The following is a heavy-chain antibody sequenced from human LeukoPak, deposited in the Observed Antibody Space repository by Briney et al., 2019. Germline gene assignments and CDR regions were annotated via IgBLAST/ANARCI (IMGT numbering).Heavy chain of an antibody. D-gene: IGHD3-10*02. CDR3: ASMSRFDP. CDR1: GFTFSSYA. CDR2: ISYDGSNK. V-gene: IGHV3-30*01. Sequence: GGSLRLSCAASGFTFSSYAMHWVRQAPGKGLEWVAVISYDGSNKYYADSVKGRFTISGDNSKNTLYLQMNSLRAEDTAVYYCASMSRFDPWGQGTLVTVSS. J-gene: IGHJ5*02.